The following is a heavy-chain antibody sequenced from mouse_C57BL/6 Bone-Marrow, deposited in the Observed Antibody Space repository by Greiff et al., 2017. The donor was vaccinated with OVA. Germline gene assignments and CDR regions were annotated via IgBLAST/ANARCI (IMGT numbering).Heavy chain of an antibody. CDR3: TPYYYFDY. CDR1: GFNIKDDY. CDR2: IDPENGDT. D-gene: IGHD2-10*01. J-gene: IGHJ2*01. V-gene: IGHV14-4*01. Sequence: EVKVVESGAELVRPGASVKLSCTASGFNIKDDYMHWVKQRPEQGLEWIGWIDPENGDTEYASKFQGKATITADTSSNTAYLQLSSLTSEDTAVYYCTPYYYFDYWGQGTTLTVSS.